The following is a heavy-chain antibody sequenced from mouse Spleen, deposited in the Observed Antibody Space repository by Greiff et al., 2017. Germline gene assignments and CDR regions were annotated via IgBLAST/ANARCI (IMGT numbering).Heavy chain of an antibody. CDR3: ARKYGNYWYFDV. V-gene: IGHV3-8*02. CDR1: GDSITSGY. D-gene: IGHD2-10*02. J-gene: IGHJ1*01. CDR2: ISYSGST. Sequence: EVQVVESGPSLVKPSQTLSLTCSVTGDSITSGYWNWIRKFPGNKLEYMGYISYSGSTYYNPSLKSRISITRDTSKNQYYLQLNSVTTEDTATYYCARKYGNYWYFDVWGAGTTVTVSS.